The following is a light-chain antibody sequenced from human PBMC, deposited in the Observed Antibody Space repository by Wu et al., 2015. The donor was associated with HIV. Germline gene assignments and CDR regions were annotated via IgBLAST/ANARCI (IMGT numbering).Light chain of an antibody. CDR2: DAS. Sequence: EIVLTQSPGTLSLSPGERATLSCRASQGVTNNFVAWYQQKPGQSPRLLIYDASSRATGIPDRFSGSGSGTDFALTINRLEPEDFAVYYCQQYDNGFTFGPGTTVDIK. J-gene: IGKJ3*01. CDR3: QQYDNGFT. CDR1: QGVTNNF. V-gene: IGKV3-20*01.